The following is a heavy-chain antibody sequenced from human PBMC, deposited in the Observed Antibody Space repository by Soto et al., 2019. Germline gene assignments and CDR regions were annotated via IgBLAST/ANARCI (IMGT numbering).Heavy chain of an antibody. CDR3: AREGESHVSSYFDY. D-gene: IGHD3-10*01. Sequence: SETLSLTCTVSGGSISSYYWSWIRQPPGKGLEWIGYIYYSGSTNYNPSLKSRVTISVDTSKNQFSLKLSSVTAADTAVYYCAREGESHVSSYFDYWGQGTLVTVSS. J-gene: IGHJ4*02. CDR2: IYYSGST. CDR1: GGSISSYY. V-gene: IGHV4-59*12.